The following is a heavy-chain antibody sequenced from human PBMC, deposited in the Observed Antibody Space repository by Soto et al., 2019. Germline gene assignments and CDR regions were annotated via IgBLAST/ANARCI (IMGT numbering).Heavy chain of an antibody. J-gene: IGHJ3*02. CDR1: GFTFSKYG. V-gene: IGHV3-33*01. CDR2: IWYDGSNK. Sequence: PGGSLRLSCAASGFTFSKYGMHWVRQAPGKGLEWVAVIWYDGSNKYYADSVKGRFTISRDNYKNTLHLQMNSLRADDTAVYYCAREAGQPHGFDIWGQGTMVTV. D-gene: IGHD6-13*01. CDR3: AREAGQPHGFDI.